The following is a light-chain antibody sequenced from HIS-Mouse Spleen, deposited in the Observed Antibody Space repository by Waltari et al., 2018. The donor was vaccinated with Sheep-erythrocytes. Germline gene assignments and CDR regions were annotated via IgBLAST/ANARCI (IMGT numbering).Light chain of an antibody. CDR3: CSYAGSSTPWV. CDR2: EGS. CDR1: SSDVGSYNL. J-gene: IGLJ3*02. Sequence: QSALTQPASVSGSPGQSITISCTGTSSDVGSYNLVSWYQQHPGKAPNLMIYEGSKRPSGVFNRFPGSKSGNTASPTISELQAEDDADYYCCSYAGSSTPWVFGGETKLTVL. V-gene: IGLV2-23*01.